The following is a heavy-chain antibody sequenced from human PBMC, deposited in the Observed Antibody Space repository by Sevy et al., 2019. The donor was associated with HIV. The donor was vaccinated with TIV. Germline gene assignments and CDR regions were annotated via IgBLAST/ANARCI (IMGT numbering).Heavy chain of an antibody. J-gene: IGHJ6*02. D-gene: IGHD6-13*01. CDR1: GFTFSSYA. CDR3: ARDPSIAAAAMAYYYYCGMDV. V-gene: IGHV3-30-3*01. Sequence: GGSLRLSCAASGFTFSSYAMHWVRQAPGKGLEWVAVISYDGSNKYYADSVKGRFTISRDNSKNTLYLQMNSLRAEDTAVYYCARDPSIAAAAMAYYYYCGMDVWGQGTTVTVSS. CDR2: ISYDGSNK.